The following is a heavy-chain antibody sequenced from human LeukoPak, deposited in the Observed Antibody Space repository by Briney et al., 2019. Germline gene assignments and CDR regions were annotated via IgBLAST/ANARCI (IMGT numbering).Heavy chain of an antibody. V-gene: IGHV3-23*01. Sequence: GGPLRLSCAASGFTFSSYAMSWVRQAPGKGLEWVSAISGSGGSTYYADSVKGRFTISRDNSKNTLYLQMNSLRAEDTAVYYCAKGKGSSSDSSGYCDAFDIWGQGTMVTVSS. J-gene: IGHJ3*02. CDR3: AKGKGSSSDSSGYCDAFDI. CDR2: ISGSGGST. D-gene: IGHD3-22*01. CDR1: GFTFSSYA.